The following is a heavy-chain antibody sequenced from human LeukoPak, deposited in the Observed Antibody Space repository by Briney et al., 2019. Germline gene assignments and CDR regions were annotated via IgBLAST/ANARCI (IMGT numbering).Heavy chain of an antibody. Sequence: PGGSLTLSCAASGFTVSTNYTRWVRQAPGKGLEWVSILYSGSDTYYSDSVKGRFTISRDDSRNTLFLHMTSLKAEDTAIYYCARVGDHFHWFLDLWGRGTLVGVSS. J-gene: IGHJ2*01. D-gene: IGHD2-21*01. V-gene: IGHV3-53*01. CDR3: ARVGDHFHWFLDL. CDR1: GFTVSTNY. CDR2: LYSGSDT.